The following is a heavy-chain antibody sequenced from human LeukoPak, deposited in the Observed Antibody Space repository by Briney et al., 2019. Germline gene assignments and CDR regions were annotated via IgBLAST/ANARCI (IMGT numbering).Heavy chain of an antibody. J-gene: IGHJ4*02. D-gene: IGHD2-8*02. Sequence: SETLSLTCTVSGGSISSSRYSWGWIRQPPGKDLEWIGSIYYTGSTYYTPSLKSRVTISVDTSKNQFSLKLSSVTAADTAVYYCARHDIVLVTIGYWGQGTLVTVSS. V-gene: IGHV4-39*01. CDR2: IYYTGST. CDR3: ARHDIVLVTIGY. CDR1: GGSISSSRYS.